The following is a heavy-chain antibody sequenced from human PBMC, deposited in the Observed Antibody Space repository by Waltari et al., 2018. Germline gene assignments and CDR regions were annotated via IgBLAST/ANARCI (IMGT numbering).Heavy chain of an antibody. J-gene: IGHJ4*02. CDR3: ARLSDTLLWFGELLYPVGFDY. CDR1: GGSISSSSYY. V-gene: IGHV4-39*07. D-gene: IGHD3-10*01. CDR2: IYYSGST. Sequence: QLQLQESGPGLVKPSETLSLTCTVSGGSISSSSYYWGWIRQPPGKGLEWIGSIYYSGSTYYNPSLKSRVPISVDTSKNQFSLKLSSVTAADTAVYYCARLSDTLLWFGELLYPVGFDYWGQGTLVTVSS.